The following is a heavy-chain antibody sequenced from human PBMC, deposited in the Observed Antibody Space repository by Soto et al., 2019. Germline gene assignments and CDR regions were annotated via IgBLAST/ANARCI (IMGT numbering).Heavy chain of an antibody. D-gene: IGHD3-10*01. CDR2: FTAGGDDGTT. CDR1: GFTFSSYS. CDR3: AKKVNSGSGSQYFDY. J-gene: IGHJ4*02. Sequence: EVHLLESGGGLVQPGGSLRLSCVASGFTFSSYSMSWVRQAPGKGLEWVSGFTAGGDDGTTYYADSVKGRFTISRDNSKTTLFLQMNSLRAEDTAIYYCAKKVNSGSGSQYFDYFGQGTLVTVSS. V-gene: IGHV3-23*01.